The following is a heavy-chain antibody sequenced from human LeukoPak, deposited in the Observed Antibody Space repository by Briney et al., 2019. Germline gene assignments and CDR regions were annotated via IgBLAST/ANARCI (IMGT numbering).Heavy chain of an antibody. V-gene: IGHV3-30-3*01. J-gene: IGHJ6*02. CDR3: ARDPQNCSGGSCYSPYYYGMDV. D-gene: IGHD2-15*01. Sequence: GGSLRLSCAASGFTFSSYAMHWVRQAPGKGLEWVAVISYDGSNKYYADSVKGRFTISRDNSKNMPYLQMNSLRAEDTAVYYCARDPQNCSGGSCYSPYYYGMDVWGQGTTVTVSS. CDR1: GFTFSSYA. CDR2: ISYDGSNK.